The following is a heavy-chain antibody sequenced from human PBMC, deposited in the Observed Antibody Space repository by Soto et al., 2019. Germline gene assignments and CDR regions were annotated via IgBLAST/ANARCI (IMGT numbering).Heavy chain of an antibody. CDR1: GFTFGDYA. CDR3: TRDALGYCSGGSCYWFDP. CDR2: IRSKAYGGTT. J-gene: IGHJ5*02. Sequence: GGSLRLSCTASGFTFGDYAMSWFRQAPGKGLEWVGVIRSKAYGGTTEYNASVKGRFTISRDDSKSIAYLQMNSLKTEDTAVYYFTRDALGYCSGGSCYWFDPWGQGTLVTVSS. V-gene: IGHV3-49*01. D-gene: IGHD2-15*01.